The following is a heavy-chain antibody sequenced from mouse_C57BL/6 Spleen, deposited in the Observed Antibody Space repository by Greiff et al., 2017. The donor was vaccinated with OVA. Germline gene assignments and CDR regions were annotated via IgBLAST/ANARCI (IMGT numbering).Heavy chain of an antibody. J-gene: IGHJ4*01. CDR3: AHYYYGSSPGAMDY. CDR2: IDPANGNT. V-gene: IGHV14-3*01. D-gene: IGHD1-1*01. Sequence: DVKLQESVAELVRPGASVKLSCTASGFNIKNTYMHWVKQRPEQGLEWIGRIDPANGNTKYAPKFQGKATITADTSSNTAYLQLSSLTSEDTAIYYCAHYYYGSSPGAMDYWGQGTSVTVSS. CDR1: GFNIKNTY.